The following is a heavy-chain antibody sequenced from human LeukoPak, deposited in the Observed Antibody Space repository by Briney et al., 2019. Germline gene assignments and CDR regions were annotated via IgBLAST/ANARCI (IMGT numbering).Heavy chain of an antibody. CDR3: TRDLQGVVPI. D-gene: IGHD2-15*01. J-gene: IGHJ3*02. V-gene: IGHV3-49*04. CDR1: GFTFGDYA. CDR2: IASETYGGTA. Sequence: GGSLRLSCTASGFTFGDYAMTWVRQAPGKGLEWVGFIASETYGGTAEYAASVKGRFTISRDDSKSIAYLQMNSLKTEDTAVYYCTRDLQGVVPIWGQGTMVTVSS.